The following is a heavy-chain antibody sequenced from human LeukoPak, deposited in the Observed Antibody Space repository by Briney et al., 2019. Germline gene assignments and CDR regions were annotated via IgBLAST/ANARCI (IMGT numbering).Heavy chain of an antibody. V-gene: IGHV3-74*01. CDR2: INSDGGAT. CDR1: GFPSSSYA. CDR3: ASLVYNSWYASYY. D-gene: IGHD2-8*01. Sequence: GGSLRLSCAASGFPSSSYAMHWVRQAPGKGLVWVSRINSDGGATNYADSVKGRFTISRDNAKNTLYLQMNSLRAEDTAVYYCASLVYNSWYASYYWGQGTLVTVSS. J-gene: IGHJ4*02.